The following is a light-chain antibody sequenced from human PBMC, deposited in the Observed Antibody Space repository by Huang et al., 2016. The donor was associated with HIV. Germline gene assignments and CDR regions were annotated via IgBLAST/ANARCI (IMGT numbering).Light chain of an antibody. CDR1: QGISSN. Sequence: EMVMTQSPDTLSVSPGEAVTLSCRASQGISSNLAWYQQKPGQAPSLLIHGASTRAAGIPARFSGSGSEIAFSLIINSLQSEDSAIYFCLQYNNWPRTFGQGTKLEIK. J-gene: IGKJ2*01. CDR2: GAS. CDR3: LQYNNWPRT. V-gene: IGKV3-15*01.